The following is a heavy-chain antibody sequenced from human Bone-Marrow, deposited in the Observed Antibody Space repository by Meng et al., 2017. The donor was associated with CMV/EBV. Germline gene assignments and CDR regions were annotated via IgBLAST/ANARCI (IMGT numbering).Heavy chain of an antibody. CDR2: ISSSSSYI. J-gene: IGHJ4*02. CDR3: VRVTPPQAPL. V-gene: IGHV3-21*01. CDR1: GFTFSSYG. Sequence: GGSLRISCAASGFTFSSYGMHWVRQAPGKGLEWVSSISSSSSYIYYADSVKGRFTISRDNAKNSLYLQMNSLRAEDTAVYYCVRVTPPQAPLCGQGTLVTASS.